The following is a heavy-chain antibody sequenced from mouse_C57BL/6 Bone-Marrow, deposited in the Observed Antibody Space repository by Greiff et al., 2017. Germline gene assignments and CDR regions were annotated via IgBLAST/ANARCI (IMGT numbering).Heavy chain of an antibody. CDR3: ARYDGPTRGFAY. CDR2: ISTYYGDA. D-gene: IGHD2-3*01. J-gene: IGHJ3*01. Sequence: LVESGPELVRPGVSVKISCTGSGYTITDYAMHWVKQSHAKSPEWIGVISTYYGDASYNQKVKGKATMTVDKSSSTADMELATLTSEDSAVYYCARYDGPTRGFAYWGQGTLVTVSA. CDR1: GYTITDYA. V-gene: IGHV1-67*01.